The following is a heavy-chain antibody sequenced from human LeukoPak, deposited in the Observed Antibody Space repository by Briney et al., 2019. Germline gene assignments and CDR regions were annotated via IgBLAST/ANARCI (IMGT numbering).Heavy chain of an antibody. Sequence: SETLSLTCTVPGGSISSHYWSWIRQPPGKGLEWIGYIYYSGSTNYNPSLKSRVTISVDTSKNQFSLKLSSVTAADTAVYYCARGAIISRGVFEYWGQGTLVTVSS. CDR3: ARGAIISRGVFEY. CDR1: GGSISSHY. V-gene: IGHV4-59*11. D-gene: IGHD5-12*01. CDR2: IYYSGST. J-gene: IGHJ4*02.